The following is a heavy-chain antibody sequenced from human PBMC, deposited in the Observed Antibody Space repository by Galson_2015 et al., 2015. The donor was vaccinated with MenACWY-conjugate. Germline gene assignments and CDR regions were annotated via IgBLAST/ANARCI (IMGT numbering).Heavy chain of an antibody. J-gene: IGHJ5*02. CDR1: GFNFRNYW. Sequence: SLRLSCAASGFNFRNYWMHWVRQDPGKGLAWISHINKDGSRTTYADSVKGRFTISRDNAKNTVYLQMNSLRPEDTAVYYCVKDRGDIVAAVPANWFDPWGQGTLVTVS. D-gene: IGHD2-15*01. CDR3: VKDRGDIVAAVPANWFDP. CDR2: INKDGSRT. V-gene: IGHV3-74*01.